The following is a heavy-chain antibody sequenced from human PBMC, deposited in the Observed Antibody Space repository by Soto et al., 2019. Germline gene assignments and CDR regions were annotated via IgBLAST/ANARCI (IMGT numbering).Heavy chain of an antibody. CDR3: ARGQYQLLPIRYYYYGMDV. Sequence: SQTLSLTCAISGDSVSSNSAAWNWIRQSPSRGLEWLGRTYYRSKWYNDYAVSVKSRITINPDTSKNQFSLQLNSVTPEDTAVYYCARGQYQLLPIRYYYYGMDVWRQGTTVTVSS. J-gene: IGHJ6*02. V-gene: IGHV6-1*01. CDR1: GDSVSSNSAA. D-gene: IGHD2-2*01. CDR2: TYYRSKWYN.